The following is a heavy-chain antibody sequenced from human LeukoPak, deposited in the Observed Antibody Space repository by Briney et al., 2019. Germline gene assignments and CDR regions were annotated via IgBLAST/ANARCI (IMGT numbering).Heavy chain of an antibody. CDR2: IWYDGSNK. Sequence: PGRSLRLSCAASGFTFSSYGMHWVRQAPGKGLEWVAVIWYDGSNKYYADSVKGRFTISRDNSKNTLYLQMNSLRAEDTAVYYCARAAYYYDSSGYTSIDYWGQGTLVTVSS. CDR3: ARAAYYYDSSGYTSIDY. CDR1: GFTFSSYG. J-gene: IGHJ4*02. V-gene: IGHV3-33*01. D-gene: IGHD3-22*01.